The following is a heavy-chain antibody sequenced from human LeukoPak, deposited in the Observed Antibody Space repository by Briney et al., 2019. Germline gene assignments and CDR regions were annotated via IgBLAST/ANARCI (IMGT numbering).Heavy chain of an antibody. CDR2: IRSRAYGGTT. D-gene: IGHD6-13*01. CDR1: GFSFGDYA. V-gene: IGHV3-49*04. Sequence: HPGRSLRLSCTTSGFSFGDYAISWVRQAPGKGLEWISFIRSRAYGGTTEYAASVIGRFILSRDDSSSIAYLQMNSLKTEDTAVYYCTTSIAAAGFDYWGQGTLVTVSS. J-gene: IGHJ4*02. CDR3: TTSIAAAGFDY.